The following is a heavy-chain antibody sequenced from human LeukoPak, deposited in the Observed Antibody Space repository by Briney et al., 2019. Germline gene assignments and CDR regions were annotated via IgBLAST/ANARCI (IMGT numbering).Heavy chain of an antibody. Sequence: GASVKVSCKASGGTFISYAISWVRQAPGQGLEWMGGIIPISATSNYAPKFQGRVTITADESTNTAYMELSSLRSEDTAVYYCARGHSSGYYYGLDYRGQGTLVTVSS. CDR2: IIPISATS. CDR3: ARGHSSGYYYGLDY. V-gene: IGHV1-69*13. D-gene: IGHD3-22*01. CDR1: GGTFISYA. J-gene: IGHJ4*02.